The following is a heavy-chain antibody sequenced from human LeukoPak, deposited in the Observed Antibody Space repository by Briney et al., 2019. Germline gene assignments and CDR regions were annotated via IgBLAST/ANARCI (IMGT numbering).Heavy chain of an antibody. J-gene: IGHJ5*02. CDR2: INHSGST. Sequence: PSETLSLTCAVYGGSFSGYYWSWIRQPPGKGLEWIGEINHSGSTNYNPSLKSRVTISVDTSKNQFSLKLSSVTAADTAVYYCARDRGSYRKNWFDPWGQGTLVTVSS. V-gene: IGHV4-34*01. CDR1: GGSFSGYY. CDR3: ARDRGSYRKNWFDP. D-gene: IGHD1-26*01.